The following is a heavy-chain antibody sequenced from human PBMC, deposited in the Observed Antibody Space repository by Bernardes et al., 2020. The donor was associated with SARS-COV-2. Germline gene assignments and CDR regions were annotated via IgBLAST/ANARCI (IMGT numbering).Heavy chain of an antibody. D-gene: IGHD3-16*02. CDR2: ISSSSSYI. V-gene: IGHV3-21*01. CDR3: ARDALYVWGSYRYFDY. J-gene: IGHJ4*02. Sequence: GESLRLSCAASGFTFSSYSMNCVRQAPGKGLEWVSSISSSSSYIYYADSVKGRFTISIDNAKNSLYLQMNSLRAEDTAVYYCARDALYVWGSYRYFDYWGQGTVVTVSS. CDR1: GFTFSSYS.